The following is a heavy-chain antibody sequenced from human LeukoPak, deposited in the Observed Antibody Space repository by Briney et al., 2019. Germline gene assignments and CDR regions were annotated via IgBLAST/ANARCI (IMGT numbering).Heavy chain of an antibody. V-gene: IGHV4-39*01. CDR3: ARKRITMVRGVITHNWFDP. CDR2: IYYSGST. J-gene: IGHJ5*02. Sequence: SETLSLTCTVSGGSISSSSYYWGWIRQPPGKGLEWIGSIYYSGSTYYNPSLKSRVTISVDTSKNQFSLRLSSVTAADTAAYYCARKRITMVRGVITHNWFDPWGQGTLVTVSS. CDR1: GGSISSSSYY. D-gene: IGHD3-10*01.